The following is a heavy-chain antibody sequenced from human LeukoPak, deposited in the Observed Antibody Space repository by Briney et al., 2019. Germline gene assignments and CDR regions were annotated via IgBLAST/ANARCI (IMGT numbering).Heavy chain of an antibody. Sequence: PSETLSLTCTVSGGSIGSDYWSWIRQPPGKGLEWIGYIYYSGSTNYNPSLKSRVTISLDTSQNQFSLKLSSVTAADTAVYYCARLNGDYYFDYWGQGTLVTVSS. D-gene: IGHD4-17*01. J-gene: IGHJ4*02. CDR1: GGSIGSDY. CDR3: ARLNGDYYFDY. V-gene: IGHV4-59*08. CDR2: IYYSGST.